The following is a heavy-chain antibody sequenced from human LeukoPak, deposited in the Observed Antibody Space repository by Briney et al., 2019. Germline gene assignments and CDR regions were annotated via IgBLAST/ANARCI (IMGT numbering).Heavy chain of an antibody. Sequence: GASVKVSCKASGGTFSSYAISWVRQAPGQGLEWMGGIIPIFGTANYAQKFQGRVTITTDESTSTAYMELSSLRSEDTAVYYCARGRTLLWFGEFSHDAFDIWGQGTMVTVSS. CDR2: IIPIFGTA. D-gene: IGHD3-10*01. CDR1: GGTFSSYA. CDR3: ARGRTLLWFGEFSHDAFDI. J-gene: IGHJ3*02. V-gene: IGHV1-69*05.